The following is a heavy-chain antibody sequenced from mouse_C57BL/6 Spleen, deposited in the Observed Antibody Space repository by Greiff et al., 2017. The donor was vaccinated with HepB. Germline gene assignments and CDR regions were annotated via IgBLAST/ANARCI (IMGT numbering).Heavy chain of an antibody. V-gene: IGHV1-69*01. J-gene: IGHJ3*01. D-gene: IGHD2-4*01. Sequence: VQLQQPGAEPVMPGASVKLSCKASGYTFTSYWMHWVKQRPGQGLEWIGEIDPSDSYTNYNQKFKGKSTLTVDKSSSTAYMQLSSLTSEDSAVYYCARLGLRPWFAYWGQGTLVTVSA. CDR2: IDPSDSYT. CDR1: GYTFTSYW. CDR3: ARLGLRPWFAY.